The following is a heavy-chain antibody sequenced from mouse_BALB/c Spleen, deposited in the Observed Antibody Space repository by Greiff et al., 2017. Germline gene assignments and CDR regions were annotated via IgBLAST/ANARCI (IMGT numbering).Heavy chain of an antibody. V-gene: IGHV14-3*02. Sequence: VQLQQSGAELVKPGASVKLSCTASGFNIKDTYMHWVKQRPEQGLEWIGRIDPATGNTKYDPKFQGKATITADTSSNTAYLQLRSLTSEDTAVYYCAEAYDYDGAWFAYWGQGTLVTVSA. D-gene: IGHD2-4*01. J-gene: IGHJ3*01. CDR3: AEAYDYDGAWFAY. CDR2: IDPATGNT. CDR1: GFNIKDTY.